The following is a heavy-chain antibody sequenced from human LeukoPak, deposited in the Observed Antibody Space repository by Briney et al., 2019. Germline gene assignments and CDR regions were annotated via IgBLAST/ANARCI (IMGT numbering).Heavy chain of an antibody. Sequence: ASVKVSCKASGYTFTRYAITWVRQAPGQGLEWMGWISAYNGNTNYVQKLQGRATVTTDTSTNTAYMEMRSLRSDDTAVYYCARLGEAVGVLTSDYYYMDVWGQGTTVIVSS. CDR2: ISAYNGNT. D-gene: IGHD3-16*01. CDR1: GYTFTRYA. J-gene: IGHJ6*03. V-gene: IGHV1-18*01. CDR3: ARLGEAVGVLTSDYYYMDV.